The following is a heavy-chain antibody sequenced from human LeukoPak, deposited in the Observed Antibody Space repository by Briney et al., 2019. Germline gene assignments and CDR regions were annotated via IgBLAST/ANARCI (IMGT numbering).Heavy chain of an antibody. CDR2: ISWNSGSI. D-gene: IGHD3-22*01. CDR1: GFTFDDYA. CDR3: AKDGSSGYHSYYYFDY. V-gene: IGHV3-9*01. Sequence: GGSLRLSCAASGFTFDDYAMHWVRQAPGKGLEWVSGISWNSGSIGYADSVKGRFTISRDNAKNSLYLQMNSLRAEDTALYYCAKDGSSGYHSYYYFDYWGQGTLVTVSS. J-gene: IGHJ4*02.